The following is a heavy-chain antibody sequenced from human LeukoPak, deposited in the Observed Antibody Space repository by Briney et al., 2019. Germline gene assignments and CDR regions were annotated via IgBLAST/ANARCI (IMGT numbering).Heavy chain of an antibody. V-gene: IGHV4-59*08. D-gene: IGHD3-22*01. CDR3: ARSPRYYCDRSGSLKFDP. Sequence: PSETLSHTRTLSGVSLCSYYWSWIPPPPGKGLEWWGYIYYSGSTHNNPSLKSQVTISVDTPKTLSSLTPSSGSAADTAVYSGARSPRYYCDRSGSLKFDPWGQGTPVIVSS. J-gene: IGHJ5*02. CDR1: GVSLCSYY. CDR2: IYYSGST.